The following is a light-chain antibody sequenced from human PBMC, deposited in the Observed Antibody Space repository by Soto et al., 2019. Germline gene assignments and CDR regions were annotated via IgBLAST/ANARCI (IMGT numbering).Light chain of an antibody. CDR1: SSDVGGFNS. Sequence: QSALTQPRSVSGSPGQSVTLSCTGTSSDVGGFNSVSWYQQHPGKAPKLMIYDVNKRPSGVPDRFSGSKSGSTASLTISGLQAEDEADYYCCSYAGSYSYAFATGTKVTVL. J-gene: IGLJ1*01. CDR3: CSYAGSYSYA. V-gene: IGLV2-11*01. CDR2: DVN.